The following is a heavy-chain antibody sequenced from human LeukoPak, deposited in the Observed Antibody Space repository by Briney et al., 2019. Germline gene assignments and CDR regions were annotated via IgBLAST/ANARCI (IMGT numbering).Heavy chain of an antibody. J-gene: IGHJ4*02. CDR3: AREGTANYFDY. CDR1: GGSFSGYY. Sequence: SETLSLTCAVYGGSFSGYYWSWIRQPPGKGLEWIGEINHSGSTNYNPSLKSRVTISVDTSKNQFSLKLSSVTAADTAVYYCAREGTANYFDYWGQGTLVTVSS. CDR2: INHSGST. D-gene: IGHD1/OR15-1a*01. V-gene: IGHV4-34*01.